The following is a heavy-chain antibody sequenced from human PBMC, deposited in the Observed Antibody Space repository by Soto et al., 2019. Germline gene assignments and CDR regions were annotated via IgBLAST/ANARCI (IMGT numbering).Heavy chain of an antibody. Sequence: PGGSLRLSCLASGFTFSSYGMHWVRQAPGKGLEWVAVIWYDGSNKYFADSVKGRFTISRDNSKNTLYLQMNSLRAEDTAVYYCARDRTLSGSYYYHAMDVWGQGTTVTVSS. CDR3: ARDRTLSGSYYYHAMDV. CDR1: GFTFSSYG. CDR2: IWYDGSNK. D-gene: IGHD3-3*01. V-gene: IGHV3-33*08. J-gene: IGHJ6*02.